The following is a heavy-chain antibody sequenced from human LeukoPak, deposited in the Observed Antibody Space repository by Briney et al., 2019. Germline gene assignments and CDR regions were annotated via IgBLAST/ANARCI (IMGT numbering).Heavy chain of an antibody. D-gene: IGHD5-24*01. CDR3: ARFGVGYSLRFYD. CDR2: IYASGST. CDR1: GDSISSYS. Sequence: SETLSLTCTVSGDSISSYSWSWIRQPAGKGLEWIGRIYASGSTICNPSLKTRVTVSVDTSKNQSSLKLNSVTAADTAVYYCARFGVGYSLRFYDWAQGTRVTVSS. J-gene: IGHJ4*02. V-gene: IGHV4-4*07.